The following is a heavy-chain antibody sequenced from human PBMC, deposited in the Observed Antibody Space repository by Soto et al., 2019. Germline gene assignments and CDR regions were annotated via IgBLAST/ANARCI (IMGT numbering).Heavy chain of an antibody. J-gene: IGHJ4*02. CDR1: GGTFSSYA. Sequence: QVQLVQSGAEVKKPGSSVKVSCKASGGTFSSYAISWVRQAPGQGLEWMGGIIPISGTANYGQKIQGRVTITADESTSAAYMELCSLRSEDTAVYYCAGICSNWYKDYFDYWGQGTLVTVSS. D-gene: IGHD6-13*01. CDR2: IIPISGTA. V-gene: IGHV1-69*12. CDR3: AGICSNWYKDYFDY.